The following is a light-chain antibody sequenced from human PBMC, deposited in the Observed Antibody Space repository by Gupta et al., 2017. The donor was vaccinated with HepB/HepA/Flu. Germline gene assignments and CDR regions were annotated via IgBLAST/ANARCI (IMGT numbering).Light chain of an antibody. Sequence: ALTPTPATLSLSPGEGATLSCRSSQTVGNSLARYQYKPGQSPRLLIYDASISVTGMPATLRGAGSRTDFTLSITSLQPEDFTVSYFQHRSDGLRGFGPGTKVDMK. V-gene: IGKV3-11*01. CDR3: QHRSDGLRG. CDR1: QTVGNS. J-gene: IGKJ2*03. CDR2: DAS.